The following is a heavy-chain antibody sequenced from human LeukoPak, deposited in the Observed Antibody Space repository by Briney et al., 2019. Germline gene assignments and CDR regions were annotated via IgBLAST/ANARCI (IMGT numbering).Heavy chain of an antibody. CDR3: AKDRDGAFDI. Sequence: PGGSLRLSCAASGFTFSSYGMHWVRQAPGKGLEWVAVISYDGSNKYYADSVKGRFTISRDNSKNTLYLQMNRLRAEDTAVYYCAKDRDGAFDIWGQGTMVTVSS. CDR2: ISYDGSNK. D-gene: IGHD3-10*01. CDR1: GFTFSSYG. J-gene: IGHJ3*02. V-gene: IGHV3-30*18.